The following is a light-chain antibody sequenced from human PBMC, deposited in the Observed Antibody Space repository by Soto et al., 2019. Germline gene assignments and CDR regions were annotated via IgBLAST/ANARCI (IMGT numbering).Light chain of an antibody. Sequence: DIQITQSPSTLPASVGDRVTITCRASQSISDWLAWYQQKKGTPPKVLIYHASNLQSGVPSRFSGSGSGTEFTLTISRLQPEDFETYYCQHLNSYPLTFGGGTKVDIK. CDR1: QSISDW. V-gene: IGKV1-5*01. J-gene: IGKJ4*01. CDR3: QHLNSYPLT. CDR2: HAS.